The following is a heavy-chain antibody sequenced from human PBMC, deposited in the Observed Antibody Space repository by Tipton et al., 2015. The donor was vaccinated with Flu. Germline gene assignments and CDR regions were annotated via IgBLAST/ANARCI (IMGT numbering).Heavy chain of an antibody. J-gene: IGHJ6*02. CDR1: GFSFSTYA. D-gene: IGHD1-1*01. Sequence: SLRLSCAASGFSFSTYAMHWVRQLPGKGLQWVAVIWYDGSNKYYEDSVKGRFTVSRDNSRDTLYLQMNNLRVEDSATYYCVRDDTTARPPNYFSGMAFWGQGPTVPVSS. CDR2: IWYDGSNK. V-gene: IGHV3-33*01. CDR3: VRDDTTARPPNYFSGMAF.